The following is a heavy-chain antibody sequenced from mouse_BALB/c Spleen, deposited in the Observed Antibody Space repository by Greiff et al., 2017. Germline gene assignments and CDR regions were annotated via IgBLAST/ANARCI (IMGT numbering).Heavy chain of an antibody. CDR1: GFTFSSFG. J-gene: IGHJ4*01. Sequence: EVKLVESGGGLVQPGGSRKLSCAASGFTFSSFGMHWVRQAPEKGLEWVAYISSGSSTIYYADTVKGRFTISRDNPKNTLFLQMTSLRSEDTAMYYCSRSFSNYYYYAMDYWGQGTSVTVSS. D-gene: IGHD2-5*01. CDR2: ISSGSSTI. V-gene: IGHV5-17*02. CDR3: SRSFSNYYYYAMDY.